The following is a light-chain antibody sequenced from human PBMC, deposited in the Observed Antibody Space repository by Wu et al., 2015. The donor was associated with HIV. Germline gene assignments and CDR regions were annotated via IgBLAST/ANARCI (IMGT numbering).Light chain of an antibody. CDR3: QQYELFPWT. J-gene: IGKJ1*01. Sequence: AILMTQSPSSLSASIGDRVTITCRASQDLSSHLVWFQQKPGKAPKLLISGASTLQTGVPSRFSGSGSGTDFTLTITYLQSEDFAVYYCQQYELFPWTFGQGTRVDIK. CDR1: QDLSSH. CDR2: GAS. V-gene: IGKV1-8*01.